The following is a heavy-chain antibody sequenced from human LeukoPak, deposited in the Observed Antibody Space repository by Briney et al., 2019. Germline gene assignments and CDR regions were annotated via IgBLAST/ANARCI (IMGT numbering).Heavy chain of an antibody. D-gene: IGHD5-24*01. V-gene: IGHV4-34*01. CDR1: GGSFSGYY. Sequence: SETLSLTCAVYGGSFSGYYWSWIRQPPGKGLEWIGEINHSGSANYNPSLKSRVTISVDTSKNQFSLKLSSVTAADTAVYYCAGGKRDGYNRAIDYWGQGTLVTVSS. J-gene: IGHJ4*02. CDR2: INHSGSA. CDR3: AGGKRDGYNRAIDY.